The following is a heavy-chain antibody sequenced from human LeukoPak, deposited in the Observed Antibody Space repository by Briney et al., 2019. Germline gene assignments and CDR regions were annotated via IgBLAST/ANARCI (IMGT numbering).Heavy chain of an antibody. D-gene: IGHD2-21*02. CDR2: IIPIFGAA. Sequence: SVKVSCTASGYTFTSYGISWGRQAPGQGLEWMGGIIPIFGAANYAHKFQGRVTITADKSTSKSYMELSSLRSEDTAVYYCARSSVATAMVHLEYWGQGTLVTVSS. V-gene: IGHV1-69*06. CDR3: ARSSVATAMVHLEY. J-gene: IGHJ4*02. CDR1: GYTFTSYG.